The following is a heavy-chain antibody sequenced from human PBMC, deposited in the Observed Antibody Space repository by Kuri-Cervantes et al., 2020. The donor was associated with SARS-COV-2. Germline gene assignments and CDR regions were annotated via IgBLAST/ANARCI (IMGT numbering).Heavy chain of an antibody. Sequence: SETLSLTCTASGVSISSTSYYWAWIRQPQRKGQEWIGSINYIGNSYRNLSLRSRVIMSVDTSNNQFSVNINSVTAADAAIYFCARLPNSMSGFDPWGQGTPVTVSS. CDR2: INYIGNS. D-gene: IGHD3-3*02. V-gene: IGHV4-39*01. J-gene: IGHJ5*02. CDR3: ARLPNSMSGFDP. CDR1: GVSISSTSYY.